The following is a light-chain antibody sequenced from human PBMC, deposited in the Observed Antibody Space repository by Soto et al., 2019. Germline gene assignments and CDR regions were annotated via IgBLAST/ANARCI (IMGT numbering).Light chain of an antibody. CDR2: GAS. J-gene: IGKJ1*01. V-gene: IGKV3-20*01. CDR1: QSVSSSY. CDR3: QQYGSSPPVWT. Sequence: EIVMTQSPGTLSLSPGERATLSCRASQSVSSSYLAWYQQKPGQAPRLLIYGASSRATGIPDRFSVSGSGTDFTLTISRLEPEDFAVYYCQQYGSSPPVWTFGQGTKVEIK.